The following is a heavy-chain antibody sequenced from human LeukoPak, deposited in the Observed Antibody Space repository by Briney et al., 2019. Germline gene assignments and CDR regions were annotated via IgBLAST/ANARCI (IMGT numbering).Heavy chain of an antibody. CDR2: IKQDGSEK. V-gene: IGHV3-7*01. CDR1: GFTFSDYY. CDR3: ARVDDAVPDY. Sequence: GGSLRLSCAASGFTFSDYYMSWIRQAPGKGLEWVANIKQDGSEKYYVDSVKGRFTISRDNAKNSLYLQMNSLRAEDTAVYYCARVDDAVPDYWGQGTLVTVSS. D-gene: IGHD4-17*01. J-gene: IGHJ4*02.